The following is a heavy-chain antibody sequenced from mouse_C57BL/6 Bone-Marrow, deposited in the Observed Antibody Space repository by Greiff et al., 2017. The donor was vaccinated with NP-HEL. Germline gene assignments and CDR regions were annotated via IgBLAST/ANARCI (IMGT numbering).Heavy chain of an antibody. CDR2: IISGSSTL. CDR1: GFPFSDYG. Sequence: EVQLVGPGGGLVKPGGSLKFSCAAPGFPFSDYGSHWFRRAPEKGLEGVAYIISGSSTLYYADTVKGRFTISRDNAKNTLFLQMTSLRAEYTAMYYCAKDCGSSWYFDVWGTGTTVTVAS. J-gene: IGHJ1*03. D-gene: IGHD1-1*01. V-gene: IGHV5-17*01. CDR3: AKDCGSSWYFDV.